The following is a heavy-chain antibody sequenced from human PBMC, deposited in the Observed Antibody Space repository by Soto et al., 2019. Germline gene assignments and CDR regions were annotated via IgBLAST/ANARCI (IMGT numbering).Heavy chain of an antibody. J-gene: IGHJ4*02. CDR2: IFYSGST. CDR3: ARVFHGSSGYYSVDY. Sequence: ETLSLTCNVSGGSVSSGAYYWSWVRQPPGTVLEWIGYIFYSGSTNYNPSLNSRVTISLDTSKNQFSLKLSSVTAADTAVYYFARVFHGSSGYYSVDYWGQGTLVTVSS. CDR1: GGSVSSGAYY. D-gene: IGHD3-22*01. V-gene: IGHV4-61*08.